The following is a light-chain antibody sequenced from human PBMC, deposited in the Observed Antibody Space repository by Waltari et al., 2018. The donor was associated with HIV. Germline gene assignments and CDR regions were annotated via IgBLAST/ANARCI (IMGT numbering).Light chain of an antibody. Sequence: EVVMTQSPATLSASPGERATLSCRASQGVNSNLAWYQQRPGQAPRLLISGVSTRATGVPARFSGSGSGTDFTLTISSLQSEDFAVYYCQQCNNWPLTFGGGTKVEIK. V-gene: IGKV3-15*01. CDR1: QGVNSN. CDR2: GVS. CDR3: QQCNNWPLT. J-gene: IGKJ4*01.